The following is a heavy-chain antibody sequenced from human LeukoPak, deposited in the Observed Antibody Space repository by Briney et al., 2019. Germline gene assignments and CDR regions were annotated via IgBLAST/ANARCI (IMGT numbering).Heavy chain of an antibody. J-gene: IGHJ3*02. CDR1: GFAFSQFP. V-gene: IGHV3-30*03. Sequence: GGPLRLSCVASGFAFSQFPVHWVRQAPGKRLEWVAFISHDGGNKKYGDSVKGRFTISRDNSKNTVYLQMNSLKTEDTAVYYCTTRRPDAFDIWGQGTMVTVSS. CDR3: TTRRPDAFDI. CDR2: ISHDGGNK.